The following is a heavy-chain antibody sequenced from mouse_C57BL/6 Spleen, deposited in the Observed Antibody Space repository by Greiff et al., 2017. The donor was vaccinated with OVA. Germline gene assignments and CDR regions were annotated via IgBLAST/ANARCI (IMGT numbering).Heavy chain of an antibody. V-gene: IGHV1-81*01. D-gene: IGHD2-1*01. CDR2: IYPRSGNT. J-gene: IGHJ4*01. Sequence: QVQLQQSGAELARPGASVKLSCKASGYTFTSYGISWVKQRPGQGLEWIGEIYPRSGNTYYNEKFKGKATLTADKSSSTAYMELRSLTSEDSAVYFCARSDYGNFYYAMDYWGQGTSVTVSS. CDR3: ARSDYGNFYYAMDY. CDR1: GYTFTSYG.